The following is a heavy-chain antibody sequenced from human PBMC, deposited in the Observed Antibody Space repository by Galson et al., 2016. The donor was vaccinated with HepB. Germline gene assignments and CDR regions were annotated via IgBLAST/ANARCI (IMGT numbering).Heavy chain of an antibody. CDR2: IYPGDSDT. V-gene: IGHV5-51*01. CDR1: GYNFTTYW. J-gene: IGHJ5*01. D-gene: IGHD3-10*01. Sequence: QSGAEVKKPGESLKISCKGSGYNFTTYWIGWVRQMPGKGLEWMGIIYPGDSDTTYSPSFQGQVTISADKSISAAYLQWDSLRAPDTAIYYCARATARGFDSWGQGTLVTVSS. CDR3: ARATARGFDS.